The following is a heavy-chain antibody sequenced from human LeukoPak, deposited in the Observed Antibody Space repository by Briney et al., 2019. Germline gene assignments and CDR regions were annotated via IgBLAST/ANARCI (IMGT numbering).Heavy chain of an antibody. CDR2: IYYSGST. CDR1: GGPISSSSYY. V-gene: IGHV4-39*01. J-gene: IGHJ4*02. Sequence: SETLSLTCTVSGGPISSSSYYWGWIRQPPGKGLEWIGSIYYSGSTYYNPSLKSRVTISVDTSKNQFSLKLSSVTAADTAVYYCARRTGGLRYFDWLLSVWAFDYWGQGTLVTVSS. CDR3: ARRTGGLRYFDWLLSVWAFDY. D-gene: IGHD3-9*01.